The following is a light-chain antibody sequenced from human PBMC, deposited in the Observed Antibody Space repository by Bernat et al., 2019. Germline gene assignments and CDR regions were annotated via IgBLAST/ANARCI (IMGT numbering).Light chain of an antibody. CDR1: HLVTTN. CDR2: FAS. Sequence: VMTQSPATLSVSPGERVTLSCRASHLVTTNLAWYQQKPGQAPRLLIYFASVRAPGVPARFSGSGSRTEFTLTIPSLESEDFAVYYCQQYNNWPLTFGGGTKVEI. CDR3: QQYNNWPLT. V-gene: IGKV3-15*01. J-gene: IGKJ4*01.